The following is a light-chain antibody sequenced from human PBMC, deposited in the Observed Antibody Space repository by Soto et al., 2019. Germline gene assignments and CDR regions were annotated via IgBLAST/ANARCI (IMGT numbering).Light chain of an antibody. Sequence: QSALTQPASVSGSPGQSITISCSGTSSDVGAYEYVSWHRQHPGKAPKLIIYEVSNRPSGVSSRFAGSKSGNTASLTISGLQAEDEADYYCNSYTISSTWVFGGGTKVTVL. CDR1: SSDVGAYEY. V-gene: IGLV2-14*01. CDR2: EVS. J-gene: IGLJ3*02. CDR3: NSYTISSTWV.